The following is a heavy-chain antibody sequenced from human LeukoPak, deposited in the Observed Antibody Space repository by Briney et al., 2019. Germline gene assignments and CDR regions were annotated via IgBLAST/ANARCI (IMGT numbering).Heavy chain of an antibody. D-gene: IGHD6-25*01. Sequence: PSETLSLTCSVSGGSITSVPYYWGWIRQPPGKGLEWIGNFYYSGCTYYNPSLKSRVTISVDTSKSQFSLRLTSVTATDTAVYYCARRTSFSSGFDSWGQGTLVTVSS. J-gene: IGHJ5*01. CDR2: FYYSGCT. CDR3: ARRTSFSSGFDS. V-gene: IGHV4-39*01. CDR1: GGSITSVPYY.